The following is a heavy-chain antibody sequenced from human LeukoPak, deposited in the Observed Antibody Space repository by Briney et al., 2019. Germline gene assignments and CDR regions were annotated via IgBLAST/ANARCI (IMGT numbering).Heavy chain of an antibody. J-gene: IGHJ4*02. CDR1: GFTFSTAW. V-gene: IGHV3-15*01. CDR2: IKSNSDGRTT. Sequence: PGGSLRLSCVASGFTFSTAWMSWLRQAPGKGLEWVGRIKSNSDGRTTDYAASVKGRFTISRDDSKNTVYLQMNSLKTEDTAVYYCLWWDYWGQGTLVTVSS. D-gene: IGHD2-21*01. CDR3: LWWDY.